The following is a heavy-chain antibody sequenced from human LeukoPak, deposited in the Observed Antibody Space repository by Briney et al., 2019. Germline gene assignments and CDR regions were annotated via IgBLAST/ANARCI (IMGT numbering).Heavy chain of an antibody. Sequence: LGESLQISCKRSGSTSTNYWIAWVRQLPGKGLEWVGIFYPANSATRYSPSFQGQVTMSADKSINTAYLQWSSLKASDTAMYYCARRYDNTGYSDFWGQGTLVSVSS. V-gene: IGHV5-51*01. J-gene: IGHJ4*02. CDR3: ARRYDNTGYSDF. CDR2: FYPANSAT. D-gene: IGHD2-21*01. CDR1: GSTSTNYW.